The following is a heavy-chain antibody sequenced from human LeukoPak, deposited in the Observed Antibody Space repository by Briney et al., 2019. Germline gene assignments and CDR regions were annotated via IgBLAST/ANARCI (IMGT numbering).Heavy chain of an antibody. CDR1: GYTFRNFY. Sequence: ASVKVSCKALGYTFRNFYIHWVRQAPGRGFEWMGWINADSGSTQYVQKFQGRVTMTRDTSTSTVYMELDRLSSDDTAMYYCARAMSGDVFDYWGHGTLVIVSS. CDR3: ARAMSGDVFDY. D-gene: IGHD3-10*01. CDR2: INADSGST. J-gene: IGHJ4*01. V-gene: IGHV1-2*02.